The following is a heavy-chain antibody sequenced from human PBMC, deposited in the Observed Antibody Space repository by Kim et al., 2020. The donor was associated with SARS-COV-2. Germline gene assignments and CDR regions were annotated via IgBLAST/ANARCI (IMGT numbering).Heavy chain of an antibody. V-gene: IGHV3-7*01. CDR3: VTSTGSNSLFRL. D-gene: IGHD1-1*01. J-gene: IGHJ4*02. Sequence: YYVDSVKGRFTISRDNAKNSLYLQMNSLRAEDTAVYYCVTSTGSNSLFRLWGQGTLVTVSS.